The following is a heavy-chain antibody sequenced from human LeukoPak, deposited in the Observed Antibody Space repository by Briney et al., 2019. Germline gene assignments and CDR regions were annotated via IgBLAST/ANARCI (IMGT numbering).Heavy chain of an antibody. CDR1: GFTFSSYA. V-gene: IGHV3-23*01. D-gene: IGHD1-26*01. CDR3: AKDFGYSGSYLQYYFDY. J-gene: IGHJ4*02. Sequence: PGGSLRLSCAASGFTFSSYAMSWVRQAPGKGLEWVSAISGSGGSTYYADSVKGRFTISRDNSKNTLYLQMNSLRAEDTALYYCAKDFGYSGSYLQYYFDYWGQGTLVTVSS. CDR2: ISGSGGST.